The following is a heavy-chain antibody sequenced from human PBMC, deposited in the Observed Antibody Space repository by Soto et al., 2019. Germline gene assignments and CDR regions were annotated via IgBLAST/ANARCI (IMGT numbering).Heavy chain of an antibody. CDR3: ARDLLTTVTTDDYYYMDV. J-gene: IGHJ6*03. CDR1: GYTFTSYG. Sequence: QVQLVQSGAEVKKPGASVKVSCKASGYTFTSYGISWVRQAPGQGLEWMGWISAYNGNTNYAQKLQGRVTMTTDTSTSTAYMELRSLRSDDTAVYYCARDLLTTVTTDDYYYMDVWGKGTTVTVSS. V-gene: IGHV1-18*01. D-gene: IGHD4-17*01. CDR2: ISAYNGNT.